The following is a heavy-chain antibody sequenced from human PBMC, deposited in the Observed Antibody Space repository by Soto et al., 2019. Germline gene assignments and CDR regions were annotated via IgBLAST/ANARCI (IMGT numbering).Heavy chain of an antibody. CDR2: FDPEDGET. Sequence: ASVKVSCKVSGYTLTELSMHWVRQAPGKGLEGMGGFDPEDGETIYAQKFQGRVTMTEDTSTDTAYMELSSLRSEDTAVYYCAPFSSFSRVVAATEPFDYWGQGTLVTVSS. J-gene: IGHJ4*02. CDR1: GYTLTELS. CDR3: APFSSFSRVVAATEPFDY. V-gene: IGHV1-24*01. D-gene: IGHD2-15*01.